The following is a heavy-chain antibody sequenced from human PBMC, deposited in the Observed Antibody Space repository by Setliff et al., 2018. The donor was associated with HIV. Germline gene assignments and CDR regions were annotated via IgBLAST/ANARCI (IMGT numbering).Heavy chain of an antibody. CDR3: ARGPNYFDSSGYSYYFDY. CDR2: IIHSGTT. D-gene: IGHD3-22*01. CDR1: GGSISSGGYS. J-gene: IGHJ4*02. Sequence: PSETLSLTCAVSGGSISSGGYSWSWIRQPPGKGLEWIGSIIHSGTTYYNPSLKSRVTISVDTSKNQLSLKLSSVTAADTAVYSCARGPNYFDSSGYSYYFDYWGQGTLVTVSS. V-gene: IGHV4-30-2*05.